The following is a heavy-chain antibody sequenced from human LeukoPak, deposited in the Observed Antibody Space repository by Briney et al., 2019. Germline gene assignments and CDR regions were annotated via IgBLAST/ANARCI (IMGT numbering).Heavy chain of an antibody. CDR1: GFTFSSYA. V-gene: IGHV3-23*01. CDR3: AKSKNGDSSTFDY. CDR2: ISGTDGST. D-gene: IGHD4-17*01. Sequence: PGGSLRLSCVATGFTFSSYAMSWVRQAPGKGLEWVSAISGTDGSTYYTESVKGRFTISRDNAKNTLYLQMNNLRAEDTAIYYCAKSKNGDSSTFDYWGQGTLVTVSS. J-gene: IGHJ4*02.